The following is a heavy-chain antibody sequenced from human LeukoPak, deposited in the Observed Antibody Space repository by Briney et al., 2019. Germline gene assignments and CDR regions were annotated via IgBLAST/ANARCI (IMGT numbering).Heavy chain of an antibody. D-gene: IGHD6-19*01. CDR3: AKDKDFYPYSSGWPQGYFDY. J-gene: IGHJ4*02. CDR2: ISGSGGST. Sequence: GGSLRLSCAASGFTFSSYAMSWVRQAPGKGLEWVSAISGSGGSTYYADSVKGRFTISRDNSKNTLYLQMNSLRAEDTAVYYCAKDKDFYPYSSGWPQGYFDYWGQGTLVTVSS. V-gene: IGHV3-23*01. CDR1: GFTFSSYA.